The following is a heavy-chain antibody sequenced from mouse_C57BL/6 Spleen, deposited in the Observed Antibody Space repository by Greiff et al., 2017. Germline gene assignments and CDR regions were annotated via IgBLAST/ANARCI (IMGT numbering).Heavy chain of an antibody. Sequence: EVQLQESGGGLVMPGGSLKLSCAASGFTFSDYGMHWVRQAPEKGLEWVAYISSGSSTIYYADTVKGRFTISRDNAKNTLFLQMTSLRSEDTAMYYCARGGYEAMDYWGQGTSVTVSS. CDR2: ISSGSSTI. J-gene: IGHJ4*01. CDR1: GFTFSDYG. CDR3: ARGGYEAMDY. V-gene: IGHV5-17*01.